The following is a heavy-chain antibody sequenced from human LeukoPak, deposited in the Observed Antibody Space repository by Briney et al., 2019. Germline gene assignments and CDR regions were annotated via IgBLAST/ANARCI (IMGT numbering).Heavy chain of an antibody. Sequence: SVKVSCKASGGTFSSYAISWVRQAPGQGLEWMGGIIPIFGTANYAQKFQGRVTITTDESTSTAYMELSSLRSEDTAVYYCASTRQGVVITYYFDYWGQGTLVAVSS. CDR3: ASTRQGVVITYYFDY. V-gene: IGHV1-69*05. J-gene: IGHJ4*02. D-gene: IGHD3-22*01. CDR1: GGTFSSYA. CDR2: IIPIFGTA.